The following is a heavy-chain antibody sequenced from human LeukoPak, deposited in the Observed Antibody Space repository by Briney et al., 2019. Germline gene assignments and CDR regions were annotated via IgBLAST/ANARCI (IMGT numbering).Heavy chain of an antibody. CDR3: ARDPSSGGY. CDR2: VYSSGST. CDR1: GGSISKSGYS. J-gene: IGHJ4*02. V-gene: IGHV4-39*07. Sequence: PSETLSLTCTVSGGSISKSGYSWGWIRQPPGKGLEWIGNVYSSGSTFYNPSLKSRVTISVDTSKNQFSLKLSSVTAADTAVYYCARDPSSGGYWGQGTLVTVSS. D-gene: IGHD3-16*01.